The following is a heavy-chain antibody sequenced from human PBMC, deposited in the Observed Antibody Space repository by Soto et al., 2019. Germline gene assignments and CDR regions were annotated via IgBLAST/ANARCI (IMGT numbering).Heavy chain of an antibody. CDR1: GGTFSSYA. CDR3: ARGRGSPGYYYYYGMDV. CDR2: IIPIFGTA. V-gene: IGHV1-69*01. Sequence: QVQLVQSGAEVKKPGSSVKVSCKASGGTFSSYAISWVRQAPGQGLEWMGGIIPIFGTANYAQKFQGRVTITADESTSTGYMELSSLRSEDTAVYYCARGRGSPGYYYYYGMDVWGQGTTVTVSS. J-gene: IGHJ6*02. D-gene: IGHD3-10*01.